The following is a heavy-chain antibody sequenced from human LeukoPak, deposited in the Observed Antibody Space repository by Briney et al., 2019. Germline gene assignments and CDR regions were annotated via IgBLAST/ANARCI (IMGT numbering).Heavy chain of an antibody. CDR2: IYTSGST. CDR1: GGSISSGSYY. Sequence: PSETLSLTCTVSGGSISSGSYYWSWIRQPAGKGLEWIGRIYTSGSTNYNPSLKSRVTISVDTSKNQFSLKLSSVTAADTAVYYCARFTIFGVADCWGQGTLVTVSS. CDR3: ARFTIFGVADC. J-gene: IGHJ4*02. D-gene: IGHD3-3*01. V-gene: IGHV4-61*02.